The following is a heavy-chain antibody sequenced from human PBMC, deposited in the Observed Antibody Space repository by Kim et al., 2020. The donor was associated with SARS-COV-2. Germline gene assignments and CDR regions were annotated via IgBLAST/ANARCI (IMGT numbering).Heavy chain of an antibody. Sequence: ADSVKGRFTISRDNSKNTLYLQMNSLRAEDTAVYYCAREVRQQQLPPFDYWGQGTLVTVSS. J-gene: IGHJ4*02. CDR3: AREVRQQQLPPFDY. V-gene: IGHV3-30*01. D-gene: IGHD6-13*01.